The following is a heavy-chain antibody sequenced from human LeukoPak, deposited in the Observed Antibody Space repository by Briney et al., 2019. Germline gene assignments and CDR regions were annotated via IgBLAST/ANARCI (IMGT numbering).Heavy chain of an antibody. V-gene: IGHV3-23*01. Sequence: GGSLRLTCAASGLTFSNEWMNWVRQAPGKGLEWVSAISGSGGSTYYADSVKGRFTISRDNSKNTLFLQMNSLRAEDTAVYYCAKEPRENSGYYVSGWFDPWGQGTLVTVSS. CDR1: GLTFSNEW. CDR3: AKEPRENSGYYVSGWFDP. D-gene: IGHD5-12*01. J-gene: IGHJ5*02. CDR2: ISGSGGST.